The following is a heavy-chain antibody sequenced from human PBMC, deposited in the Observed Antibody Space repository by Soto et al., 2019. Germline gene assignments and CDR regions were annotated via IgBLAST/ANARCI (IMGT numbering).Heavy chain of an antibody. CDR1: GFTFSSYS. CDR2: ISSSSSTI. CDR3: ARARDILTGYHYYMDV. V-gene: IGHV3-48*01. J-gene: IGHJ6*03. D-gene: IGHD3-9*01. Sequence: GGSLRLSCAASGFTFSSYSMNWVRQAPGKGLEWVSYISSSSSTIYYADSVKGRFTISRDNAKNSLYLQMNSLRAEDTAVYYCARARDILTGYHYYMDVWGKGTTVTVSS.